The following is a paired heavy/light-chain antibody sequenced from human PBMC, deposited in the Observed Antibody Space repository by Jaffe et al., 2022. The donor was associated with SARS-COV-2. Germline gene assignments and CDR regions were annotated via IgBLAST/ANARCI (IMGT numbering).Light chain of an antibody. CDR2: AAS. CDR3: QQSYSIPDT. J-gene: IGKJ2*01. Sequence: DIQMTQSPSSLSASVGDRVTITCRASQSISSYLHWYQQKPGKAPKLLIYAASSLQSGVPSRFSGSGSGTDFTLTISSLQPEDFATYYCQQSYSIPDTFGQGTKLEIK. CDR1: QSISSY. V-gene: IGKV1-39*01.
Heavy chain of an antibody. Sequence: EAQLVESGGGLVQPGGSLRLSCAASGFTFSSYAMNWVRQAPGKGLEWVAVISGSGGTTFYADSVKGRFSISRDNSKNTLYLQMSSLRVDDTAVYYCAKRFGSRISDAFEIWGQGTMVTVSS. CDR1: GFTFSSYA. CDR2: ISGSGGTT. D-gene: IGHD3-10*01. V-gene: IGHV3-23*04. CDR3: AKRFGSRISDAFEI. J-gene: IGHJ3*02.